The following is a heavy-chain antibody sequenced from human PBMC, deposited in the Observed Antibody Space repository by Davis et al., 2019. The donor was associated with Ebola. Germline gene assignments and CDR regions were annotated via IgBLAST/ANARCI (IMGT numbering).Heavy chain of an antibody. Sequence: PGGSLRLSCAASGFTFSSYGMHWVRQAPGKGLEWVAFIRYDGSNKDYADSVKGRFTISRDSSKNTLYLQMNSLRAEDTAVYYCAREGLIVGASLHAFDIWGQGTMVTVSS. D-gene: IGHD1-26*01. CDR2: IRYDGSNK. CDR1: GFTFSSYG. CDR3: AREGLIVGASLHAFDI. J-gene: IGHJ3*02. V-gene: IGHV3-30*02.